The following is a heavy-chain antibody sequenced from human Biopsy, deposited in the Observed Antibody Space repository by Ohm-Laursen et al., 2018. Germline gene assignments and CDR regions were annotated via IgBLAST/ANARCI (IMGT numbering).Heavy chain of an antibody. CDR2: IFYLGST. J-gene: IGHJ5*02. D-gene: IGHD3-22*01. CDR3: ARDYDTSGYYYVS. V-gene: IGHV4-39*01. CDR1: GGSISNNNYY. Sequence: GTLSLTCTVSGGSISNNNYYWGWIRQPPGKGLEWIGSIFYLGSTHYKPSLKSRVNISVDTSKNQFSLKLNSVTAADTAVYYCARDYDTSGYYYVSWGQGTLVTVSS.